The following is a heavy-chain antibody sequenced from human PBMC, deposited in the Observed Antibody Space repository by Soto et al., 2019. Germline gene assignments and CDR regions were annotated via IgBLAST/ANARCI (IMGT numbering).Heavy chain of an antibody. CDR2: IIHIFGTA. J-gene: IGHJ6*02. CDR1: GGTFSSYA. V-gene: IGHV1-69*06. Sequence: QVQLVQSGAEVKKPGSSMKVSCKASGGTFSSYAISWVRQAPGQGLEWMGGIIHIFGTANYAQKFQGRVTITADKSTSTAYMELSSLRSEDTAVYYCARDHLVQAGSYYYYYGMDVRGQGTTVTVSS. CDR3: ARDHLVQAGSYYYYYGMDV. D-gene: IGHD2-8*02.